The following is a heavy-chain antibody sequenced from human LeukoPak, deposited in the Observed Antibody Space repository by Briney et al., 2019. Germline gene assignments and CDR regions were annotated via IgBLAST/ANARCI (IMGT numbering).Heavy chain of an antibody. Sequence: PGESLEISCQVSGYILTNYWIAWVRQMPGKGLEWMGIVFPVDSDTRYSPSFQGQVTISADKSINTAYLQWSSLKASDTAIYYCARYDGGATADFWGQGTLVTVSS. CDR2: VFPVDSDT. D-gene: IGHD1-26*01. V-gene: IGHV5-51*01. CDR1: GYILTNYW. CDR3: ARYDGGATADF. J-gene: IGHJ4*02.